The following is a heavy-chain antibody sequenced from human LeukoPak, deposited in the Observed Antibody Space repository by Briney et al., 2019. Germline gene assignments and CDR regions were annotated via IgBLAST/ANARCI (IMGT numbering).Heavy chain of an antibody. J-gene: IGHJ4*02. CDR2: IYYSGST. D-gene: IGHD3-10*01. CDR1: GGSISSSSYY. CDR3: ARPIFTYGSGSAYDY. Sequence: SETLSLTCTVSGGSISSSSYYWGWIRQPPGKGLEWIGSIYYSGSTYYNPSLKSRVTISVDTSKNQFSLKLSSVTAADTAVYCCARPIFTYGSGSAYDYWGQGTLVTVSS. V-gene: IGHV4-39*01.